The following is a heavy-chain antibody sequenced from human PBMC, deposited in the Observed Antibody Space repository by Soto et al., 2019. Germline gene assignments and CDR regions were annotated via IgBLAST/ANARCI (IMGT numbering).Heavy chain of an antibody. CDR1: GFTFSSYS. D-gene: IGHD1-26*01. CDR3: VRDHWGATTSLVQAFYGMDV. CDR2: ISSSSSTI. Sequence: PGGSLRLSCAASGFTFSSYSMNWVRQAPGKGLEWVSYISSSSSTIYYADSVKGRFTISRDNAKNSLYLQMNSLRDEDTAVYYCVRDHWGATTSLVQAFYGMDVWGQGTTVTVSS. V-gene: IGHV3-48*02. J-gene: IGHJ6*02.